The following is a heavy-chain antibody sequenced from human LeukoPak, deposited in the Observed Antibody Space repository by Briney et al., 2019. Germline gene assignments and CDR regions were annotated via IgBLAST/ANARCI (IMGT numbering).Heavy chain of an antibody. CDR2: IRYDGSNK. J-gene: IGHJ5*02. D-gene: IGHD1-14*01. CDR3: AKDEYTSGLNWFDP. V-gene: IGHV3-30*02. Sequence: PGGSLRLSCAASGFTFSSYGMHWVRQAPGKGLEWVAFIRYDGSNKYYADSVKGRFTISRDNSKNTLYLQMNSLRAEDTAVYYCAKDEYTSGLNWFDPWGQGTLVTVSS. CDR1: GFTFSSYG.